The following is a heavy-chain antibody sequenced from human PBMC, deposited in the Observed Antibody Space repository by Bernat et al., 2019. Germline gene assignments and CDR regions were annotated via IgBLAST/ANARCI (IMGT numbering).Heavy chain of an antibody. CDR3: AKGGEWLLLFDC. J-gene: IGHJ4*02. Sequence: QVQLVESGGGVVQPGRSLRLSCAASGFTFSSYGMHWVRQAPGKGLEWVAVISYDGSNKYYADSVKGRFTISRDNSKNTLYLQMNSLRAEDTAVYYCAKGGEWLLLFDCWGQGTLVTVSS. CDR2: ISYDGSNK. CDR1: GFTFSSYG. D-gene: IGHD3-22*01. V-gene: IGHV3-30*18.